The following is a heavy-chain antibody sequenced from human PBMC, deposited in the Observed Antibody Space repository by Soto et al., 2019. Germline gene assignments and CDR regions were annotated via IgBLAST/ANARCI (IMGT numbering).Heavy chain of an antibody. CDR1: GYDFTRNW. CDR3: ARQFCTTKDCSIYFDN. CDR2: VYPRGSDT. Sequence: GESLKISCETSGYDFTRNWIGWVRQRPGKGLEWVGLVYPRGSDTRYSPSFRGHVSMSADESVRTAYLQWTSLEASDTAIYYCARQFCTTKDCSIYFDNWGQGTPVTVSS. D-gene: IGHD2-8*01. V-gene: IGHV5-51*01. J-gene: IGHJ4*02.